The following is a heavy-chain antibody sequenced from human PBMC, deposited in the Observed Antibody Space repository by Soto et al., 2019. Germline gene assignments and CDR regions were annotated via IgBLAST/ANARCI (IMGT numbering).Heavy chain of an antibody. CDR2: ITPFTGNT. D-gene: IGHD3-10*01. CDR3: ANLASGSDSFDI. CDR1: GYTFTYRH. J-gene: IGHJ3*02. V-gene: IGHV1-45*02. Sequence: QMQLVQSGAEVKKTGSSVKISCRASGYTFTYRHLHWLRQAPGQALEWMGWITPFTGNTNYAQKYHGSVLLNRDASMRTVYLELRSLRSEDTAMYYCANLASGSDSFDIWGQGTMVTVSS.